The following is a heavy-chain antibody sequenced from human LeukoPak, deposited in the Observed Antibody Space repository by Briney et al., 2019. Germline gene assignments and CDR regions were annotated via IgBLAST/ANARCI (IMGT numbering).Heavy chain of an antibody. V-gene: IGHV3-21*04. Sequence: XRLSXXXXXFTFXXXSMNWVRQXPGKGLEWVSSISSSSSYIYYADSVKGRFTISRDNTKNSLYMQMNSLRAEDTAVYYCAKVGRKNYYDSSGYYIPPYYFDYWGQGTLVTVSS. CDR2: ISSSSSYI. CDR3: AKVGRKNYYDSSGYYIPPYYFDY. J-gene: IGHJ4*02. CDR1: XFTFXXXS. D-gene: IGHD3-22*01.